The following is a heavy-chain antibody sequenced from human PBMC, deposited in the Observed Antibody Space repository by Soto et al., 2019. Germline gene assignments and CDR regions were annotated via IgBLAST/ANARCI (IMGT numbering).Heavy chain of an antibody. J-gene: IGHJ4*02. V-gene: IGHV3-74*03. CDR1: GFTFSSYW. Sequence: EVQLVESGGGLVQPGGSLRLSCADSGFTFSSYWMHWVRQVPGKGLVWVSRIKSDARTIMYADSVKGRFTISRDNAKNTRYLQVNRLRPEGMAVSYCVRGGSAHYYGLFDSWVQESRVTVSS. CDR2: IKSDARTI. D-gene: IGHD1-26*01. CDR3: VRGGSAHYYGLFDS.